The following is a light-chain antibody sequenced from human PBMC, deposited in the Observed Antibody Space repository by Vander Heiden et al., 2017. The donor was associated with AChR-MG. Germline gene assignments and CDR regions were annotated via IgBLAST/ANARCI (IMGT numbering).Light chain of an antibody. J-gene: IGLJ2*01. CDR3: SSYADRYTFV. CDR2: DVS. V-gene: IGLV2-11*01. CDR1: SSDIGFYNY. Sequence: QSALTQPRSVSGSPGPSVTISCSGTSSDIGFYNYVSWYQQHPGKAPKLMIYDVSRRPSGVPDRFSGSKSGNAASLTISGLQAEDEADYYCSSYADRYTFVFGGGTKLTVL.